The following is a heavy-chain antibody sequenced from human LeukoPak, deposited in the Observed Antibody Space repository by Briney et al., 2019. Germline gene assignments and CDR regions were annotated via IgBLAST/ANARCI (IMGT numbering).Heavy chain of an antibody. CDR1: GFTVSSNY. CDR2: IYSGGST. CDR3: ARANPVLMVSKYFQH. J-gene: IGHJ1*01. D-gene: IGHD2-8*01. V-gene: IGHV3-53*05. Sequence: PGGSLRLSCAASGFTVSSNYMSWVRQAPGKGLEWVSVIYSGGSTYYADSVKGRFTISRDNSKNTLYLQMNSLRAEDTAVYYCARANPVLMVSKYFQHWGQGTLVTVSS.